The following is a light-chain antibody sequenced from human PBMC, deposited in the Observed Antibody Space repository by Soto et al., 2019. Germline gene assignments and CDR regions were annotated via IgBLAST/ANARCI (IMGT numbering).Light chain of an antibody. CDR3: SSYTSSSTDV. Sequence: QSALTQPASVSGSPGQSITISCTGTSSDVGGYNYVSWYQQHPGKAPKLMIYDVSIRPSEVSNRFSGSKSGNTASLTISGLQAEDEADYYCSSYTSSSTDVFGTGTKVTVL. V-gene: IGLV2-14*01. CDR2: DVS. CDR1: SSDVGGYNY. J-gene: IGLJ1*01.